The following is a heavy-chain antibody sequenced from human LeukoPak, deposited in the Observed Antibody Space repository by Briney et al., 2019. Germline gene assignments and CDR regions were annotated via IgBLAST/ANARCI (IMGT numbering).Heavy chain of an antibody. V-gene: IGHV4-59*01. Sequence: SETLSLTCTVSGGSISSYYWSWIRQPPGKGLEWIGYIYYSGSTNYNPSLKSRVTISVDTSKNQFSLKLSSVTAADTAVYYCARSPGFWSGYVDYWGQGTLVTVSS. CDR2: IYYSGST. CDR1: GGSISSYY. CDR3: ARSPGFWSGYVDY. J-gene: IGHJ4*02. D-gene: IGHD3-3*01.